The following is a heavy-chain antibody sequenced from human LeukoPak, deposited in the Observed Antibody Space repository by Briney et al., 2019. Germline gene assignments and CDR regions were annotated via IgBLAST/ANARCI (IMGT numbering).Heavy chain of an antibody. CDR3: ARAEGSGWFNFDY. CDR2: IYYSGST. CDR1: GGSISSYY. D-gene: IGHD6-19*01. J-gene: IGHJ4*02. Sequence: SETLSLTCTVSGGSISSYYWSWIRQPPGKGLEWIGYIYYSGSTNYNPSLKSRVTISVDTSKNQFSLKLSSVTAADTAVYYCARAEGSGWFNFDYWGQGILVTVSS. V-gene: IGHV4-59*01.